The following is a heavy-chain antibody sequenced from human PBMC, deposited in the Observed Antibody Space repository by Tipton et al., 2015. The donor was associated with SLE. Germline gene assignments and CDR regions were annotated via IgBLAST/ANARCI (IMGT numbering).Heavy chain of an antibody. Sequence: TLSLTCAVYGGSFSGYYWSWIRQPPGKGLEWIGEINHSGGTNYNPSLKSRVTISVDTSKNQFSLKLSSVTAADTAVYYCARAPGLDRDYYCYCYMDVWDKGTTVTVSS. CDR3: ARAPGLDRDYYCYCYMDV. J-gene: IGHJ6*03. V-gene: IGHV4-34*01. D-gene: IGHD3/OR15-3a*01. CDR1: GGSFSGYY. CDR2: INHSGGT.